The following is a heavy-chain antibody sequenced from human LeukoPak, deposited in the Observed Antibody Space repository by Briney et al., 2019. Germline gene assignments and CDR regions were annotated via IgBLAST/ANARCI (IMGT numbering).Heavy chain of an antibody. CDR1: GFTFSDYS. Sequence: GGSLRLSCVASGFTFSDYSMHWVRQAPGKGLEYVSAISINGGSTYYANSVKGRFTISRDNSKKTLNIQMGSLRAEDMAVYYCARGGKIAVVGTRSPQYFQHWGQGTLVTVSS. J-gene: IGHJ1*01. CDR2: ISINGGST. CDR3: ARGGKIAVVGTRSPQYFQH. V-gene: IGHV3-64*01. D-gene: IGHD6-19*01.